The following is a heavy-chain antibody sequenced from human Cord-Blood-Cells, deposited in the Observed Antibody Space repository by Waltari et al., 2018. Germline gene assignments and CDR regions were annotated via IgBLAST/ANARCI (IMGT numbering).Heavy chain of an antibody. CDR2: INHSGST. V-gene: IGHV4-34*01. Sequence: QVQLQQWGAGLLKPSETLSLTCAVYGGSFSGYYWSWIRQPPGKGLGWIGEINHSGSTNYNPSRKSRVSISVDTSKNQFSLKLSTVTAAYTAVYYCARGTNWYFDLWGRGTLVTVSS. CDR3: ARGTNWYFDL. CDR1: GGSFSGYY. J-gene: IGHJ2*01.